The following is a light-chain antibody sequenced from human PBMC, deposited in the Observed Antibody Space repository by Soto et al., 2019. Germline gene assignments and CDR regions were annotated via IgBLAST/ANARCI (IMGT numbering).Light chain of an antibody. Sequence: EIVMTQSPATLSVSPVERATLSCSASQSVSSDLAWYPQTPGQPPRPLVLGASHRATGTPAGFSGLGSGRHFTLTISSLQSEDFAVYYCQQYNNWPRTFGQGTKVDIK. CDR2: GAS. V-gene: IGKV3-15*01. CDR3: QQYNNWPRT. J-gene: IGKJ1*01. CDR1: QSVSSD.